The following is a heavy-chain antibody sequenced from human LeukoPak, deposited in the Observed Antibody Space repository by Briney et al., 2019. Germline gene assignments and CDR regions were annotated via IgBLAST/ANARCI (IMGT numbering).Heavy chain of an antibody. Sequence: GGSLRLSCAASGFTFSSYWMSWVRQAPGKGLEWVANIKQDGSEKYYVDSVKGRFTISRDNAKNSLYLQMNSLRAEDTAVYYCAGGFALHVRWRNYYFDYWGQGTLVTVSS. D-gene: IGHD1-14*01. J-gene: IGHJ4*02. CDR2: IKQDGSEK. CDR3: AGGFALHVRWRNYYFDY. CDR1: GFTFSSYW. V-gene: IGHV3-7*01.